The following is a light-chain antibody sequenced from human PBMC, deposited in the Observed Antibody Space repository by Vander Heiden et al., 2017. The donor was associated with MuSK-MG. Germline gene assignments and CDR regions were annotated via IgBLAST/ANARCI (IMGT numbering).Light chain of an antibody. V-gene: IGKV1-5*03. CDR3: QQYNRIQET. Sequence: DIQMTQSPSTLSASVGDRVTITCRASQSISSWLAWYQQKPGKAPKLLIYKASSLESGVPSRFSGSGSGTEFTLTISSLQPDDFATYYCQQYNRIQETFGQGTKVEIK. J-gene: IGKJ1*01. CDR1: QSISSW. CDR2: KAS.